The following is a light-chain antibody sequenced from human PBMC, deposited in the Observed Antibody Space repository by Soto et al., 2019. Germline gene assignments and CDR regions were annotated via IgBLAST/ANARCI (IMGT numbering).Light chain of an antibody. Sequence: PGERATLSCRASQSVRNSYLAWSQQKPGQAPRLLIYGASSRATGIPDRFSGRGSGTDFSLTINRLEPEDFAVYYCQQYGSSPWTFGQGTEVEIK. CDR3: QQYGSSPWT. V-gene: IGKV3-20*01. CDR1: QSVRNSY. J-gene: IGKJ1*01. CDR2: GAS.